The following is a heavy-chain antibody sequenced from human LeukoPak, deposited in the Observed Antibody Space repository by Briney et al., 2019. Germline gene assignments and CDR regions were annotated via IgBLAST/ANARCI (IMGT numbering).Heavy chain of an antibody. V-gene: IGHV7-4-1*02. CDR2: INTNTGNP. CDR3: ARDKDVLLWFGELSWFDP. J-gene: IGHJ5*02. D-gene: IGHD3-10*01. CDR1: GYTFTSYA. Sequence: VASVKVSCKASGYTFTSYAMNWVRQAPGQGLEWMGWINTNTGNPTYAQGFTGRFVFSLDTSVSTAYLQISSLKAEDTAVYYCARDKDVLLWFGELSWFDPWGQGTLVTVSS.